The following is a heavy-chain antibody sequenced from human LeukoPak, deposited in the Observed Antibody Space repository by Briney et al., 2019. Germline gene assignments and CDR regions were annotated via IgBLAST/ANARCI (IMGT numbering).Heavy chain of an antibody. D-gene: IGHD3-10*01. CDR1: GFTFSNHG. CDR2: ISPSGDIA. Sequence: GGTLRLSCAASGFTFSNHGMNWVRQAPGKGLEWVSGISPSGDIAYYADSVKGRFTISRDNSKNTLYLEVISLTAEDTAVYYCAKDDAWLRFGEWSQGTLVTVSS. V-gene: IGHV3-23*01. J-gene: IGHJ4*02. CDR3: AKDDAWLRFGE.